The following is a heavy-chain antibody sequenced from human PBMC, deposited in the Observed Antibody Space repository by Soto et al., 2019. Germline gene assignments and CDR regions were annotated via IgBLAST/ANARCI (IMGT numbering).Heavy chain of an antibody. J-gene: IGHJ5*02. CDR2: IYYSGST. D-gene: IGHD3-3*01. V-gene: IGHV4-59*01. CDR1: GGSISSYY. Sequence: PSETLSLTCTVSGGSISSYYWSWIRQPPGKGLEWIGYIYYSGSTNYNPSLKSRVTISVDTSKNQFSLKLSSVTAADTAVYYCARVASVDFWSGTLKYNWFDPWGQGTLVTVSS. CDR3: ARVASVDFWSGTLKYNWFDP.